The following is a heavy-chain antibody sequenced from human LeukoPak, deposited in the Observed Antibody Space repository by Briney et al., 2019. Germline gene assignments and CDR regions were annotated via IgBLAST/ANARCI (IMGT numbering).Heavy chain of an antibody. V-gene: IGHV3-7*01. CDR1: GFTFGRFG. CDR2: IKGDGGER. J-gene: IGHJ4*02. D-gene: IGHD2-2*01. CDR3: AREVSYCGTTNCQSDY. Sequence: GGSLRLSCTASGFTFGRFGMSWVRQAPGKGPEWVADIKGDGGERNYVDSVKGRFTISRDNAQNSLYLQLNSLRAADTAVYYCAREVSYCGTTNCQSDYWGQGTLVTVSS.